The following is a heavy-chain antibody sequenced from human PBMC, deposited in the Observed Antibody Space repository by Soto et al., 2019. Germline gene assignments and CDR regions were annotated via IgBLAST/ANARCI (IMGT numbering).Heavy chain of an antibody. CDR3: ARPDEGGYSSNHHYYYALDV. J-gene: IGHJ6*02. Sequence: QVQLVQSGAEVKKPGSSVKVSCKASGGTFRSYSISWVRQAPGQGLEWMGGNTPIFDITNYAQKFQGRVTITADESTSTAYMELSSLGSDDTAVYYCARPDEGGYSSNHHYYYALDVWGQGTTVTV. D-gene: IGHD3-22*01. CDR2: NTPIFDIT. V-gene: IGHV1-69*01. CDR1: GGTFRSYS.